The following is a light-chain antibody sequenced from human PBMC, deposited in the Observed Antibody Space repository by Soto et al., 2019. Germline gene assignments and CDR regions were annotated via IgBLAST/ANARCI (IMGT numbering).Light chain of an antibody. CDR2: DAS. CDR3: QPRSNWPPRIT. V-gene: IGKV3-11*01. CDR1: QSVSSY. Sequence: EIVLTQSPATLSLSPGERATLSCRASQSVSSYLAWYQQKPGQAPRLLIYDASNRATGIPARFSGSGSGTDFTHTISSLEPEDFAVYYCQPRSNWPPRITFGQGTRLEIK. J-gene: IGKJ5*01.